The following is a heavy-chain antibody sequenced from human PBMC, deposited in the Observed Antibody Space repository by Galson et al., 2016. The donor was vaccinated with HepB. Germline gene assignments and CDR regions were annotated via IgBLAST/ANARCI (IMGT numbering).Heavy chain of an antibody. CDR2: INGEGGST. V-gene: IGHV3-74*01. D-gene: IGHD3-10*01. J-gene: IGHJ3*01. CDR3: ARVAALKVGGIIPAGAFDL. Sequence: SLRHSCAASGSSFETYWMHWVRQDPGKGLMWVSRINGEGGSTTYADSVQGRFTISRDNARKTVYLQMNSLRAEDTAVYFCARVAALKVGGIIPAGAFDLWGQGTMVTVSS. CDR1: GSSFETYW.